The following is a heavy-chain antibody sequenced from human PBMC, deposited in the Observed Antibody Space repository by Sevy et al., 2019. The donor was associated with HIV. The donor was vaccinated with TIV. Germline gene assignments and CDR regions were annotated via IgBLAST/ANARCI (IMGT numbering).Heavy chain of an antibody. J-gene: IGHJ6*03. CDR2: IKSKTDGGTT. CDR3: TTGVGATTSYYYYRDV. CDR1: GFTFSNAW. V-gene: IGHV3-15*01. Sequence: GGSLRLSCAASGFTFSNAWMSWVRQAPGKGLEWVGRIKSKTDGGTTDYAAHVKGRFTISRDDSKNTLYLQMNSLKTEDTAVYYCTTGVGATTSYYYYRDVWGKGTTVTVSS. D-gene: IGHD1-26*01.